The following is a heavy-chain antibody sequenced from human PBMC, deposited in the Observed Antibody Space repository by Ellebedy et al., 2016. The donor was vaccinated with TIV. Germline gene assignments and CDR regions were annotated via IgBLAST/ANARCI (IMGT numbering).Heavy chain of an antibody. CDR3: AKDPYYGSGYFDL. J-gene: IGHJ2*01. V-gene: IGHV3-23*01. CDR1: GFTFRNDW. CDR2: ISGRGIMT. Sequence: GGSLRLXXAASGFTFRNDWMHWVRQAPGKGLVWVSSISGRGIMTYYEDSVKGRFTISRDNSNNSLYLQMNNLRAEDTAIYYCAKDPYYGSGYFDLWGRGSLVTVSS. D-gene: IGHD3-10*01.